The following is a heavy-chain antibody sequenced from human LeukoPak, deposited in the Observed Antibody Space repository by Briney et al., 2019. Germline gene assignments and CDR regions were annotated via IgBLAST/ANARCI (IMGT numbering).Heavy chain of an antibody. D-gene: IGHD6-13*01. Sequence: GGSLRLSCAASGFIFSNAWMSWVRQAPGKGLEWVSAISGSATSTYYADSVKGRFTIFRDNSKNTLYLQMNSLRAEDTAVYYCARDPAIAAAANFDYWGQGTLVTVSS. J-gene: IGHJ4*02. CDR1: GFIFSNAW. CDR3: ARDPAIAAAANFDY. V-gene: IGHV3-23*01. CDR2: ISGSATST.